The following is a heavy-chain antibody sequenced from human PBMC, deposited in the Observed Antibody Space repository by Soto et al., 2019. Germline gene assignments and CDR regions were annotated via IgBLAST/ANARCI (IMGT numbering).Heavy chain of an antibody. J-gene: IGHJ4*02. Sequence: EVQLVESGGGLVKPGGSLRLSCAASGFTFSSYSMNWVRQAPGKGLEWVSSISSSSSYIYYADSVKGRFTISRDNAKNSLYLQMNSLRAEDTAVYYCASGGGSYHPAYCDYWGQGTLVTVSS. D-gene: IGHD1-26*01. CDR2: ISSSSSYI. CDR1: GFTFSSYS. CDR3: ASGGGSYHPAYCDY. V-gene: IGHV3-21*01.